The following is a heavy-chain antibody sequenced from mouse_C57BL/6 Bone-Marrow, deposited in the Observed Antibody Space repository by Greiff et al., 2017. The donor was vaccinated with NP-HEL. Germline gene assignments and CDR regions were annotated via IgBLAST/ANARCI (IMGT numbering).Heavy chain of an antibody. CDR2: IRNKANGYTT. CDR3: ARYIVGYGYDY. CDR1: GFTFTDYY. D-gene: IGHD2-2*01. J-gene: IGHJ2*01. V-gene: IGHV7-3*01. Sequence: EVQLQESGGGLVQPGGSLSLSCAASGFTFTDYYMSWVRQPPGKALEWLGFIRNKANGYTTEYSASVKGRFTISRDNSQSILYLQMNALRAEDSATYYCARYIVGYGYDYWGQGTTLTVSS.